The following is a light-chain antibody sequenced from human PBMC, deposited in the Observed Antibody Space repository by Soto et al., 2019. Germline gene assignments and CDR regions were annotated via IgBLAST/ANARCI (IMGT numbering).Light chain of an antibody. CDR1: TSDVGRYKF. Sequence: QSVLTQPASVSGSPGQSFTISRTGTTSDVGRYKFVSWYQHHPGKAPTLLIFEVTNRPSGVSSRFSGSKSGTTASLTISGLQTEDDATYYGGSPTDTDTIVRFGGGTK. CDR3: GSPTDTDTIVR. CDR2: EVT. V-gene: IGLV2-14*01. J-gene: IGLJ2*01.